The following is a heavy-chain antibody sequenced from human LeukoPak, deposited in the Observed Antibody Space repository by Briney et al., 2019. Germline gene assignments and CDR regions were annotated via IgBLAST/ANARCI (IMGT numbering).Heavy chain of an antibody. CDR3: AKDLDGGSRYYYYYMDV. D-gene: IGHD4-23*01. CDR2: ISGSGGTT. V-gene: IGHV3-23*01. CDR1: GFIFSRYG. Sequence: GGSLRLSCAASGFIFSRYGMSWVRQAPGKGLEWVSTISGSGGTTYYGDSVKGRFTTSRDNSKNTLYLQMNSLRAEDTAVYYCAKDLDGGSRYYYYYMDVWGKGTTVTVSS. J-gene: IGHJ6*03.